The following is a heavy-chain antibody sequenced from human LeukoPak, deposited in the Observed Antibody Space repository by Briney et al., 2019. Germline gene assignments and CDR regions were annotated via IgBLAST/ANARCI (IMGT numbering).Heavy chain of an antibody. D-gene: IGHD6-19*01. CDR3: ARTCSSGWFFDY. V-gene: IGHV4-31*03. CDR2: IYYSGST. CDR1: GGSISSGGYY. J-gene: IGHJ4*02. Sequence: SQTLSLTCTASGGSISSGGYYWSWIRQHPGKGLEWIGYIYYSGSTYYNPSLKSRVTISVDTSKNQFSLKLSSVTAADTAVYYCARTCSSGWFFDYWGQGTLVTVSS.